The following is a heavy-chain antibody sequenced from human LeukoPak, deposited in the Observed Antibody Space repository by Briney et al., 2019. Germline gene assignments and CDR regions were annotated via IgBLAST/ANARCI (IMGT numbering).Heavy chain of an antibody. Sequence: PGGSLTPSCAASASIFSSYSMSCVRQAPGKGLEWVDNIKQDGSEKYYVHSVKGQFTISRDNAKNSLYLQMNSLRAEDTAVYYCASQTRGWDAFDIWGQGTMVTVSS. V-gene: IGHV3-7*01. J-gene: IGHJ3*02. CDR3: ASQTRGWDAFDI. CDR1: ASIFSSYS. D-gene: IGHD5-12*01. CDR2: IKQDGSEK.